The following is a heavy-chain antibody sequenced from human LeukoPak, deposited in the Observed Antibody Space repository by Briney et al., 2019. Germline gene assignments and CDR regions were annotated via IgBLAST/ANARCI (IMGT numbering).Heavy chain of an antibody. D-gene: IGHD3-22*01. Sequence: AGGSLRLSCVASGFTFSSRDWMTWVRQAPGKGLEWVANIKQDGSEKNYVDSVKGRFTISRDNAKNSLYLQMNSLRAEDTAVYYCASKVYDSSGYPADVYYYYYMDVWGKGTTVTVSS. CDR3: ASKVYDSSGYPADVYYYYYMDV. J-gene: IGHJ6*03. CDR1: GFTFSSRDW. CDR2: IKQDGSEK. V-gene: IGHV3-7*01.